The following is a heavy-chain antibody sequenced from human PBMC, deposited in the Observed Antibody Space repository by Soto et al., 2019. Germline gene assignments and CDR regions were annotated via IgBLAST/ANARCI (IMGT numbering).Heavy chain of an antibody. V-gene: IGHV1-69*13. CDR3: ARGRSITGTRGLYYYYGVDV. Sequence: ASVKVSCKASGGTFSSYAISWVRQAPGQGLEWMGGIIPIFGTANYAQKFQGRVTITADESTSTAYMELSSLRSEDTAVYYCARGRSITGTRGLYYYYGVDVWGQGTTVTVSS. D-gene: IGHD1-7*01. CDR2: IIPIFGTA. CDR1: GGTFSSYA. J-gene: IGHJ6*02.